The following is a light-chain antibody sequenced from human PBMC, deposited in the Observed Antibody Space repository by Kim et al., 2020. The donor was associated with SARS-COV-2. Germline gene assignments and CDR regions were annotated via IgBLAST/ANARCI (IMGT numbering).Light chain of an antibody. CDR1: QSVSSN. J-gene: IGKJ1*01. CDR2: GAS. CDR3: QQYNNWPPWT. V-gene: IGKV3-15*01. Sequence: EIVMTQSPATLSVSPGERATLSCRASQSVSSNLAWYQQKPGKAPRLLIYGASTRATGIPARFSGSGSGTEFTLTISSLQSEDLAVYYGQQYNNWPPWTFGQGTRVDIK.